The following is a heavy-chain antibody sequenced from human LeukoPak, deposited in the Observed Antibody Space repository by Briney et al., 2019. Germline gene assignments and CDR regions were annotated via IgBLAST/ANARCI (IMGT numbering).Heavy chain of an antibody. CDR1: GGSFSGYY. V-gene: IGHV4-34*01. CDR3: ARGRFRWLPPFFDY. CDR2: INHSGST. J-gene: IGHJ4*02. Sequence: SETLSLTCAVYGGSFSGYYWSWIRQPPGKGLEGIGEINHSGSTNYNPSLKSRVTISLDTSKNQFSLKLSSVTAADTAVYYCARGRFRWLPPFFDYWGQGTLVTVSS. D-gene: IGHD5-24*01.